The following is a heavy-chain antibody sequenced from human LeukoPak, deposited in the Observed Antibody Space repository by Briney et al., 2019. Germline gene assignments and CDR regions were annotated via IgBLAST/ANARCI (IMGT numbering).Heavy chain of an antibody. CDR3: ARDDKTLVSAFDL. Sequence: ASVKVSFKSSGYTFTIDYMHWVRHAPGQGIGWMGIINPSGGSTSYAQKFQGRGTTTTDTSTSTVYIELSTLRSADTRACYYARDDKTLVSAFDLWGQGTMVPVS. CDR1: GYTFTIDY. V-gene: IGHV1-46*01. D-gene: IGHD2-21*01. J-gene: IGHJ3*01. CDR2: INPSGGST.